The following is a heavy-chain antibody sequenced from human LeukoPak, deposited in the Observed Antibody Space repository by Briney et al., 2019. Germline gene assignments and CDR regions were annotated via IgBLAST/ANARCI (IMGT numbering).Heavy chain of an antibody. CDR3: AIDEAGHLRAFDY. V-gene: IGHV1-18*01. Sequence: ASVKVSCKASVYTFTSYGISWVRQSPGQGLEWMGWISAYNGNTNYAQKLQGRVTMTTDTSTSTAYMELRSLRSDDTAVYYCAIDEAGHLRAFDYWGQGTLVTVSS. CDR1: VYTFTSYG. CDR2: ISAYNGNT. J-gene: IGHJ4*02.